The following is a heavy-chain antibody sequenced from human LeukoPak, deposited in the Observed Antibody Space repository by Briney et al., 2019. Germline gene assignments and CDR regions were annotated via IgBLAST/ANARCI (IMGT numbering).Heavy chain of an antibody. CDR3: ARGRSGSGYFPDAFDI. CDR1: GGSISGGGYY. V-gene: IGHV4-30-2*01. D-gene: IGHD3-22*01. CDR2: IFHSGST. J-gene: IGHJ3*02. Sequence: SETLSLTCTVSGGSISGGGYYWSWIRQPPGKGLECIGYIFHSGSTYYNPSLKSRVTISVDRSKNQFSLKLSSVTAADTAMYYCARGRSGSGYFPDAFDIWGQGTMVTASS.